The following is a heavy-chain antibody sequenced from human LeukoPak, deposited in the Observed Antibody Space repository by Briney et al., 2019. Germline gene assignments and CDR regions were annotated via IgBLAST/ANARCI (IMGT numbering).Heavy chain of an antibody. CDR2: IFTSGST. CDR3: ARDTPYRGYEVLDY. D-gene: IGHD5-12*01. Sequence: SETLSLTXTVSVGSISSGSYYWSWIRQPAGKGLEWIGRIFTSGSTNYNPSLKSRVTISIDTSKNQFSLKLSSVTAADTAVYYCARDTPYRGYEVLDYWGQGTLVTVSS. J-gene: IGHJ4*02. V-gene: IGHV4-61*02. CDR1: VGSISSGSYY.